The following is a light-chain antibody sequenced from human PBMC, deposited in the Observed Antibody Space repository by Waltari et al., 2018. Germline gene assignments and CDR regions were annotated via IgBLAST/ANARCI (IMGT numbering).Light chain of an antibody. J-gene: IGLJ2*01. CDR1: SSDVGSYNS. V-gene: IGLV2-18*02. Sequence: QSALTQPPSVSGSPGQSVTISCTGTSSDVGSYNSLSWYQHPPGTAPKLSIYEVSNRPSGVPDRFSGSKSGNTASLTISGLQAEDEADYYCSSYTSSSFVVFGGGTKLTVL. CDR3: SSYTSSSFVV. CDR2: EVS.